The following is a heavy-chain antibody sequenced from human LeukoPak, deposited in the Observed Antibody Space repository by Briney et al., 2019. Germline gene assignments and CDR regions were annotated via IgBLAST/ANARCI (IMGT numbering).Heavy chain of an antibody. CDR3: ARDFSGCSSSTCYSASYGMDV. J-gene: IGHJ6*02. Sequence: PGRSLRLSCAASGFTFSNYGMHWVRQAPGKGLERVAVISYDERNKYYADSVKGRFTISRDNSKNTLYLQMNSLRAEDTAIYYCARDFSGCSSSTCYSASYGMDVWGQGTTVTVSS. D-gene: IGHD2-2*02. CDR1: GFTFSNYG. V-gene: IGHV3-30*03. CDR2: ISYDERNK.